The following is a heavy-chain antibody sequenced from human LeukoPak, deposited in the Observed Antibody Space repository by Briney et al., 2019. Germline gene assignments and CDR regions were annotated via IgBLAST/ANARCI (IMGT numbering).Heavy chain of an antibody. CDR3: ASSDGLPPRSDSSYDVFDY. J-gene: IGHJ4*02. CDR1: GGSIISGNW. D-gene: IGHD5-12*01. CDR2: IYHSGRA. Sequence: SGTLSLTCAVSGGSIISGNWWCWVRQPPGKGLEWIGEIYHSGRANYNTSLKSRVTISLDKSKNQFSLNLSSVTAADTALYYCASSDGLPPRSDSSYDVFDYWGQGTLVTVSS. V-gene: IGHV4-4*02.